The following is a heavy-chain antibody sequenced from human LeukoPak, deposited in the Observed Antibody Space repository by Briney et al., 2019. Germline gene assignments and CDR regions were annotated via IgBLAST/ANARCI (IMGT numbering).Heavy chain of an antibody. CDR3: ARDLKYYGLDV. V-gene: IGHV3-53*01. J-gene: IGHJ6*02. Sequence: GGSLRLSCAASGLAVSTNHMSWVRQAPGKGLEWVSVTCSGGSTYYADSVKGRFTISRDTSKNTQYLQMNNLRVEDTAVYYCARDLKYYGLDVWGQGTTVTVSS. CDR1: GLAVSTNH. CDR2: TCSGGST.